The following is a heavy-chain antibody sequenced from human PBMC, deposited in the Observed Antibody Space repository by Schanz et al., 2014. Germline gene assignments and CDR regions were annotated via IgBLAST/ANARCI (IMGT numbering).Heavy chain of an antibody. V-gene: IGHV1-46*03. D-gene: IGHD3-22*01. J-gene: IGHJ4*02. CDR3: AGAFDSSGYYFDY. CDR2: VNPSVRGT. Sequence: QVQLVQSEAEVKKPGSSVKVSCKASGGTFSSYGITWVRQAPGQGLEWMGIVNPSVRGTHFAREFQGRVTVTSDTSTSTVYMELSGLRSEDTAVYYCAGAFDSSGYYFDYWGQGTLVTVSS. CDR1: GGTFSSYG.